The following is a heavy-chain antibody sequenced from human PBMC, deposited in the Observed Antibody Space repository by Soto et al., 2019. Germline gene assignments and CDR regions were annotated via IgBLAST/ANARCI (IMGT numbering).Heavy chain of an antibody. J-gene: IGHJ4*02. CDR1: GFTFSDYY. Sequence: QVQLVESGGGLVKPGGSLRLSCEASGFTFSDYYMSWIRQAPGKGLECVSYISRSSNTIYYADSVKGRFTIPRDNAKNSRYLQTNRLRAVDAAVDYCARREGAAFVGYWGQGARVTVSS. CDR3: ARREGAAFVGY. CDR2: ISRSSNTI. V-gene: IGHV3-11*01. D-gene: IGHD1-26*01.